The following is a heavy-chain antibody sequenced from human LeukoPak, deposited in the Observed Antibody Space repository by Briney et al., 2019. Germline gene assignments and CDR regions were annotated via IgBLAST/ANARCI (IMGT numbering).Heavy chain of an antibody. J-gene: IGHJ4*02. CDR1: GGSISSHC. CDR3: ARENNDYGGKKAFDY. D-gene: IGHD4-23*01. V-gene: IGHV4-59*11. Sequence: PSETLSLTCSVSGGSISSHCWGWVRRPPGKGLEWLGCIRDSGSTSYNPSLKSRVTISLDTSKTQFSLKLRSVTAAGTAVYYCARENNDYGGKKAFDYWGQGTLVTVSS. CDR2: IRDSGST.